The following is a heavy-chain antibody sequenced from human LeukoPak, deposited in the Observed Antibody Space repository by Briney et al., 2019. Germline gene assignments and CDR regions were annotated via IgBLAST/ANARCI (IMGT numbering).Heavy chain of an antibody. D-gene: IGHD4-17*01. V-gene: IGHV3-23*01. Sequence: TGGSLRLSCAASGFTFSSYWMHWVRQAPGKGLEWVSAISGSGGSTYYADSVKGRFTISRDNSKNTLYLQMNSLRAEDTAVYYCAKDNGDYEAYFDYWGQGTLVTVSS. J-gene: IGHJ4*02. CDR2: ISGSGGST. CDR1: GFTFSSYW. CDR3: AKDNGDYEAYFDY.